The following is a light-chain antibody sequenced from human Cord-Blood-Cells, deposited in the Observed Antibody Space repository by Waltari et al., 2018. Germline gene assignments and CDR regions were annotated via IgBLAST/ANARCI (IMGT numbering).Light chain of an antibody. CDR1: SSDVGGYNY. CDR3: SSYTSSSTFDV. V-gene: IGLV2-14*01. Sequence: QSALTQPASVSGSPGQSITISCTGTSSDVGGYNYVSWYQQHPGKAPKLRIYDVSKRPSVVSNRFTGSKSGNTASLTISGLQAEDEADYYCSSYTSSSTFDVFGTGTKVTVL. CDR2: DVS. J-gene: IGLJ1*01.